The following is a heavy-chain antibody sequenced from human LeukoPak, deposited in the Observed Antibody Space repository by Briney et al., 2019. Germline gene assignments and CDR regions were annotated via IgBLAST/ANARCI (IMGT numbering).Heavy chain of an antibody. CDR3: ARAAVHYYSVMDV. CDR2: INPGDGST. CDR1: GYTFTTYH. V-gene: IGHV1-46*01. Sequence: ASVKVSCKGSGYTFTTYHIHWVRQAPGQGLEWMGIINPGDGSTSYTQKFQGRVTVTRDTSTSTVYMDLSSLRSDDTAVYYCARAAVHYYSVMDVWGQGTTVTVSS. J-gene: IGHJ6*02. D-gene: IGHD6-25*01.